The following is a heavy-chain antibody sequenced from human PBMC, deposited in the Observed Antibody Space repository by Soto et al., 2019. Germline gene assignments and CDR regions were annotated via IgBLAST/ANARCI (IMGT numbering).Heavy chain of an antibody. V-gene: IGHV3-23*01. Sequence: EVQLLDSGGGLVQPGGSLRLSCAASGFSFSSYAMSWVRQTPGKGLEWVSTISGGGDYTYYADSVKGRFNISRDNSKNTLYLQMNSLRADDTAVYYCAKERYYDYAWETYYHYGMDVWGQGTAVTVSS. J-gene: IGHJ6*02. CDR3: AKERYYDYAWETYYHYGMDV. CDR1: GFSFSSYA. D-gene: IGHD3-16*01. CDR2: ISGGGDYT.